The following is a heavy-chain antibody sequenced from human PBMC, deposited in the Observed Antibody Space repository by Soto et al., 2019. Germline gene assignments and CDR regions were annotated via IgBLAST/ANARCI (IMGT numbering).Heavy chain of an antibody. D-gene: IGHD1-1*01. CDR1: GFMFGTPG. CDR3: ARDASGTTSFLAS. V-gene: IGHV3-33*01. Sequence: GGSLRLSCEASGFMFGTPGMHWVRQAPGKGLEWVSGIWLDGSERYYSDSVKGRFTISRDNSKNTLFLQMNSLRVEDTAVYFCARDASGTTSFLASWGQGTLVTVSS. J-gene: IGHJ5*01. CDR2: IWLDGSER.